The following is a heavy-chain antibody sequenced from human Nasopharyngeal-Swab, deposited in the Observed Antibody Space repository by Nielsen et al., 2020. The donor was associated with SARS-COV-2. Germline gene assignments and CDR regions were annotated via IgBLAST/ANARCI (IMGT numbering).Heavy chain of an antibody. CDR1: GGPIISYS. CDR3: GSYSLGPGSWFDP. V-gene: IGHV4-59*01. Sequence: SELLSPTFTPPGGPIISYSCSWTRKPPGKGLEWTGFISYSGSTNYNPSLKSRVTISVDTSKNQFSLKLSSVTAADTAVYYCGSYSLGPGSWFDPWGQGTLVTVSS. D-gene: IGHD3-10*01. J-gene: IGHJ5*02. CDR2: ISYSGST.